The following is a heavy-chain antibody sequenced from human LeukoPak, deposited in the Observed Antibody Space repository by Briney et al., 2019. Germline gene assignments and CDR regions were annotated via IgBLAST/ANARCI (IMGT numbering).Heavy chain of an antibody. V-gene: IGHV4-34*01. CDR3: ARRVRSADYRLDY. CDR1: GGSFTIYS. CDR2: ISPSGNT. Sequence: SETLSLTCAVYGGSFTIYSWTWIRQPPGKSLEWVGEISPSGNTQYNPSLKSRVTITLDASKSQFYLKLNSVTAADTAVYYCARRVRSADYRLDYWGQGTLVTVSS. D-gene: IGHD4-11*01. J-gene: IGHJ4*02.